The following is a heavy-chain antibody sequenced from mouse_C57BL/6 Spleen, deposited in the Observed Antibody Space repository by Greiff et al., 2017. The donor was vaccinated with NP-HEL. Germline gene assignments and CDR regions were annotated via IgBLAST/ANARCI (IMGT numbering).Heavy chain of an antibody. Sequence: EVQVVESGGGLVQPGESLKLSCAASGFTFSDYYMYWVRQTPEKRLEWVAYISNGGGSTYYPDTVKGRFTISRDNAKNTLYLQMSRLKSEDTAMYYCSRQGLRYAMDYWGQGTSVTVSS. CDR1: GFTFSDYY. J-gene: IGHJ4*01. CDR2: ISNGGGST. D-gene: IGHD1-1*01. V-gene: IGHV5-12*01. CDR3: SRQGLRYAMDY.